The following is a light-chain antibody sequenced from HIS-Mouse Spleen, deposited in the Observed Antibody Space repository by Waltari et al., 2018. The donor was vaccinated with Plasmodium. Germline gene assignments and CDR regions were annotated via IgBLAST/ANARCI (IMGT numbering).Light chain of an antibody. CDR2: DVS. J-gene: IGLJ1*01. V-gene: IGLV2-14*03. CDR1: SSDVGGYHY. Sequence: QSALTQPASVSGSPGQSLTISCPGTSSDVGGYHYSSWYQQHPGKAPKLMIYDVSNPPSGVSNRFSGSKSGNTASLTISGLQAEDEADYYCSSYTSSSTLNYVFGTGTKVTVL. CDR3: SSYTSSSTLNYV.